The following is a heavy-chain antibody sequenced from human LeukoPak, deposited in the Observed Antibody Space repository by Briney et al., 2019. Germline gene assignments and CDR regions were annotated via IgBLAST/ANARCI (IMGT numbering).Heavy chain of an antibody. D-gene: IGHD3-3*01. V-gene: IGHV3-21*01. CDR2: ISSSSSYI. CDR3: ARVTDYDFWTGYYQT. CDR1: GFTFSSYS. Sequence: GGSLRLSCAASGFTFSSYSMNWVRQAPGKGLEWVSSISSSSSYIYYADSVKGRFTISRDNAKNSLYLQMNSLRAEDTAVYYCARVTDYDFWTGYYQTWGQGTLVTVSS. J-gene: IGHJ5*02.